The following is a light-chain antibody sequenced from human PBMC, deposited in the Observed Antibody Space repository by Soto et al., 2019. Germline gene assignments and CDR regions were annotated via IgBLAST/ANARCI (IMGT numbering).Light chain of an antibody. CDR3: LQYNNRPPYP. V-gene: IGKV3-15*01. CDR2: GAS. CDR1: QSISTN. Sequence: ETVMTQSPATLSVSPGERVTLSCRASQSISTNLAWYQQRPGQAPRLLIFGASRKATDIPARFSGSGSYTEFTLTISSIQSEDFAVYYCLQYNNRPPYPFGQGTRLEI. J-gene: IGKJ2*01.